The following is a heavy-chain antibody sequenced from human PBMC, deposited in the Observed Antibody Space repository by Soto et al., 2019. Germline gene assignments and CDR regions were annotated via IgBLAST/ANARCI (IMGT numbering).Heavy chain of an antibody. V-gene: IGHV4-39*01. CDR1: GGSISSSSYY. Sequence: SETLSLTCTVSGGSISSSSYYWGWIRQPPGKGLEWIGSIYYSGSTYYNPSLKSRVTISVDTSKNQFSLKLSSVTAADTAVYYCARLYYGSGSYLPRDYYYYYMDVWGKGTTVTVSS. CDR3: ARLYYGSGSYLPRDYYYYYMDV. D-gene: IGHD3-10*01. CDR2: IYYSGST. J-gene: IGHJ6*03.